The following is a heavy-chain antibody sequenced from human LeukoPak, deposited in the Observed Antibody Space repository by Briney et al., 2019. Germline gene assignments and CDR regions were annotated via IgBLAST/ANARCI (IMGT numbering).Heavy chain of an antibody. J-gene: IGHJ4*02. CDR3: ARGGGGNSEFDY. Sequence: GGSLRLSCAASGFTFSSYAMSWVRQAPGKGLGWVSAISGSGGSTCYADSVKGRFTVSRDNSKNTLSLQMNSLRAEDTAVYYCARGGGGNSEFDYWGQGTLVTVSS. CDR2: ISGSGGST. D-gene: IGHD4-23*01. CDR1: GFTFSSYA. V-gene: IGHV3-23*01.